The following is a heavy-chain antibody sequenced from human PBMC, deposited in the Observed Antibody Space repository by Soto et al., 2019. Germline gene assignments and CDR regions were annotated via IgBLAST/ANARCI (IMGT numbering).Heavy chain of an antibody. CDR2: INPEGSAE. V-gene: IGHV3-7*02. Sequence: EMQLVESGGALVQPGGSLRLSCAASGFTFSSSWMAWVRQAPGKGLEWVANINPEGSAEYYVDSVKGRLTISRDNAKNSLSLQLNSLRLEDTALYYCARHGVWCFDFWGQGPLVSISS. J-gene: IGHJ4*02. D-gene: IGHD2-8*02. CDR3: ARHGVWCFDF. CDR1: GFTFSSSW.